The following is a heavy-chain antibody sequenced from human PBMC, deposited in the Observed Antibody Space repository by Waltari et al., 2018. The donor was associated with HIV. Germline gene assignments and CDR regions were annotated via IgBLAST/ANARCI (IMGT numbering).Heavy chain of an antibody. CDR2: MSSSGSTI. J-gene: IGHJ5*01. CDR3: ARDWTRGSYDS. D-gene: IGHD1-26*01. V-gene: IGHV3-11*04. Sequence: QVQLVESGGGLVKPGGSLRLSCAASGFTFSHYYMSWIRQAPGKGLEWVSDMSSSGSTIYYADSVKGRFTISRDNAKNSLYLQMNSLRDDDTAVYYCARDWTRGSYDSWGQGTLVTVSS. CDR1: GFTFSHYY.